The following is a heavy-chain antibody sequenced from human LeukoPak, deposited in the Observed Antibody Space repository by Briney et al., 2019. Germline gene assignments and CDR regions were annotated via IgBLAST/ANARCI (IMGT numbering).Heavy chain of an antibody. D-gene: IGHD6-6*01. CDR1: GGSFSGYY. Sequence: SETLSLTCAVYGGSFSGYYWSWIRQPPGKGLEWIGEINHSGSTNYNPSLKSRVTISVGTSKNQFSLKLSSVTAADTAVYYCARGRVTSIAAPHDYWGQGTLVTVSS. V-gene: IGHV4-34*01. J-gene: IGHJ4*02. CDR3: ARGRVTSIAAPHDY. CDR2: INHSGST.